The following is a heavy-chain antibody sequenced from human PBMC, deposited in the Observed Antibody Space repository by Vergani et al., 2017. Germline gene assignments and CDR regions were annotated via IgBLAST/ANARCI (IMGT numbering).Heavy chain of an antibody. CDR1: GGTFSSYT. CDR3: ASAGPSGGWFDP. V-gene: IGHV1-69*02. CDR2: IIPILGIA. D-gene: IGHD1-26*01. J-gene: IGHJ5*02. Sequence: QVQLVQSGAEVKQPGSSVKVSCKASGGTFSSYTISWVRQAPGQGLEWMGRIIPILGIANYAQKFQGRVTITADKSTSTAYMELSSLRSEDTAVYYCASAGPSGGWFDPWGQGTLVTVSS.